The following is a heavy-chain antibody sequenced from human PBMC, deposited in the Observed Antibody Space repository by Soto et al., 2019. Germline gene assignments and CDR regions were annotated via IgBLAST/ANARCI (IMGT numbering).Heavy chain of an antibody. D-gene: IGHD3-22*01. CDR1: GGSISSYY. CDR3: ARTYDGSGPNSGGYAFDI. J-gene: IGHJ3*02. CDR2: IYYSGT. Sequence: QVQLQESGPGLVKPSETLSLTCSVSGGSISSYYWSWIRQPPGKGLEWIAYIYYSGTSYNPSLKCRVPISLDTSKNHFSLKLRSVTAADTAVYYCARTYDGSGPNSGGYAFDIWGQGTMVTVSS. V-gene: IGHV4-59*01.